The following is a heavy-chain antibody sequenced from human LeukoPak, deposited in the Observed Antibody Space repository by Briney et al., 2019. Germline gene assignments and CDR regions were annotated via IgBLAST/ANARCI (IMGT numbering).Heavy chain of an antibody. V-gene: IGHV1-46*01. Sequence: ASVKVSCKASGYTFTSYYMHWVRQAPGQGLEWMGIINPSGGSTSYAQKFQGRVTMTRDTSTSTVYMELSSLRSEDTAVYYCARTLPTLRVPDIVVVPAAPFDPWGQGILVTVSS. CDR3: ARTLPTLRVPDIVVVPAAPFDP. D-gene: IGHD2-2*01. J-gene: IGHJ5*02. CDR1: GYTFTSYY. CDR2: INPSGGST.